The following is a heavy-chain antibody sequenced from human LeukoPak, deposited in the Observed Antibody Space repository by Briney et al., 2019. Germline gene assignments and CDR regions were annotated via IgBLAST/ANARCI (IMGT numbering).Heavy chain of an antibody. J-gene: IGHJ4*02. CDR3: ARDYGDYEYYFDY. CDR1: GYTFTGYY. CDR2: ISPNSGGT. Sequence: ASVKVSCKASGYTFTGYYMHWVRQAPGQGLEWMGWISPNSGGTNYAQKFQGRVTMTRDTSISTAYMELSRLRSDDTAVYYCARDYGDYEYYFDYWGQGTLVTVSS. D-gene: IGHD4-17*01. V-gene: IGHV1-2*02.